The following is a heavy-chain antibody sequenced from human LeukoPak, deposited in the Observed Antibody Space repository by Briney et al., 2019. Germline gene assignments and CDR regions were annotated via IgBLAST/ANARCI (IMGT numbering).Heavy chain of an antibody. D-gene: IGHD3-16*02. V-gene: IGHV4-61*01. J-gene: IGHJ4*02. Sequence: SETLSLTCTVSGGSISTSNYYWSWIRQPPGKRLEWIGYIFHSGSTNYNPSLRGRVTISVDTSKNQFSLKLSSVTAADTAVYYCARDSPYVWGSYRPFDYWGQGTLVTVSS. CDR1: GGSISTSNYY. CDR3: ARDSPYVWGSYRPFDY. CDR2: IFHSGST.